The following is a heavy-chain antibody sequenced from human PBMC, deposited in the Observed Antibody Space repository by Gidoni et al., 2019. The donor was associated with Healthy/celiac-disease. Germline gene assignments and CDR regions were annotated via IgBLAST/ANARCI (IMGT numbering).Heavy chain of an antibody. J-gene: IGHJ4*02. CDR3: AKAAVVGNSRGDY. D-gene: IGHD2-15*01. V-gene: IGHV3-23*01. CDR1: RFTFSSYA. Sequence: EVQLLESGGGLVQPGGSLRLSCGASRFTFSSYAMSWGRQAPGKGLEWVSAISCSGGSTYYADSVKGRFTISRDNSKNTLYLQMNSLRAEDTAVYYCAKAAVVGNSRGDYWGQGTLVTVSS. CDR2: ISCSGGST.